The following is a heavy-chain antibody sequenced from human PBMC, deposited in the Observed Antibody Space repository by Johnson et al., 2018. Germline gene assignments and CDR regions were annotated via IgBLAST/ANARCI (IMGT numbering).Heavy chain of an antibody. V-gene: IGHV3-13*01. CDR1: GFTFSSYD. J-gene: IGHJ6*03. CDR2: IGTAGDT. Sequence: VQLVESGGGLVQPGGSLRLSCAASGFTFSSYDMHWVRQATGKGLEWVSAIGTAGDTYYPGSVKGRFTISRENAKNSLYRQMNSLRAEDTAVYYCARDLIAAAGLYYYYYMDVWGKGTTVTVSS. CDR3: ARDLIAAAGLYYYYYMDV. D-gene: IGHD6-13*01.